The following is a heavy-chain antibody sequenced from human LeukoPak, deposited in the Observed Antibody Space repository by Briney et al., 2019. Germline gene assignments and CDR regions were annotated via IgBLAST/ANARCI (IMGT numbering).Heavy chain of an antibody. CDR2: IYYSGST. V-gene: IGHV4-30-4*01. Sequence: SETLSLTCTVSGGSISSGDYYWSWIRQPPGKGLEWIGYIYYSGSTYYNPSLKSRVTISVDTSKNQFSLKLSSVTAADTAVYYCASGTTINYYGMDVWGQGTTVTVSS. J-gene: IGHJ6*02. D-gene: IGHD1-7*01. CDR3: ASGTTINYYGMDV. CDR1: GGSISSGDYY.